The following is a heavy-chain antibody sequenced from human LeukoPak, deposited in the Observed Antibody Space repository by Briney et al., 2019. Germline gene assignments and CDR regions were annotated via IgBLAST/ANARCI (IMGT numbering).Heavy chain of an antibody. Sequence: LGGSLRLSCAASGFTFSSYAMSWVRQAPGKGLEWVSAISGSGGSTYYADSVKGRFTISRDNSKNTLYLQMNSLRAEDTAVYYCAKDLYGDYVFPYWGQGTLVTVSS. CDR2: ISGSGGST. D-gene: IGHD4-17*01. CDR1: GFTFSSYA. J-gene: IGHJ4*02. V-gene: IGHV3-23*01. CDR3: AKDLYGDYVFPY.